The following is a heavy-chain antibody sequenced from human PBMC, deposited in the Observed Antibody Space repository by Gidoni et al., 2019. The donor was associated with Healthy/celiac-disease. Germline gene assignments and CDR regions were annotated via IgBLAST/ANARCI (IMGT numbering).Heavy chain of an antibody. D-gene: IGHD2-2*01. V-gene: IGHV1-46*01. CDR3: ARPLGYRSSTSCSYYFDY. CDR1: GYTFTSYY. CDR2: INPSGGST. Sequence: QVQLVQSGAEVKKPGASVKVSCKASGYTFTSYYMHWVRQAPGQGLEWMGIINPSGGSTSYAQKFQGRVTMTRDTSTSTVYMELSSLRSEDTAVYYCARPLGYRSSTSCSYYFDYWGQGTLVTVSS. J-gene: IGHJ4*02.